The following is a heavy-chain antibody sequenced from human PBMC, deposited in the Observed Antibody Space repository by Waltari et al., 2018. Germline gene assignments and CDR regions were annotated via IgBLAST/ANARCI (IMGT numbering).Heavy chain of an antibody. D-gene: IGHD6-19*01. CDR1: GFIVSRKS. V-gene: IGHV3-53*02. J-gene: IGHJ4*02. Sequence: EVQLVETGGTLIQPGGSLRLSCAASGFIVSRKSMSWVRQAPGKGVESDSVMYSSSTTYYADSVKGRFTISRDNSKNTLHLAMNSLRAEDTAVYYCARGSSFSGYFDLWGQGTPVTVSS. CDR2: MYSSSTT. CDR3: ARGSSFSGYFDL.